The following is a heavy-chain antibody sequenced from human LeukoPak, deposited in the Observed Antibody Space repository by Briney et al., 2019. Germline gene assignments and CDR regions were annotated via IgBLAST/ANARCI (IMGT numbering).Heavy chain of an antibody. J-gene: IGHJ4*02. D-gene: IGHD2-2*01. CDR2: ISDNSYWI. V-gene: IGHV3-21*01. CDR3: ANHLACGSTSCPPFDD. Sequence: PGGSLRLSCAASGFTFSRYWMSWVRQAPGKGLEWVSSISDNSYWIYYAASVEGRFIISRDNAKNSLYLQMSSLRAEDTAVYYCANHLACGSTSCPPFDDWGQGTLVTVSS. CDR1: GFTFSRYW.